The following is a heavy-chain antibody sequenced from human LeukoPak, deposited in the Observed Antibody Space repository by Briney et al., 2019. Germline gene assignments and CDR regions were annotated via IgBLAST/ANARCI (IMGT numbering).Heavy chain of an antibody. CDR1: GGSVSSYY. CDR3: ARDAYNSNYFDY. CDR2: INSIGST. J-gene: IGHJ4*02. D-gene: IGHD5-24*01. Sequence: SETLSLTCTVSGGSVSSYYWSWIRQSSGKGLEWIGYINSIGSTNYNPSLKSRVSISVDTSKNQFSLKVRSVTAADTAVYYCARDAYNSNYFDYWGQGTLVSVS. V-gene: IGHV4-59*02.